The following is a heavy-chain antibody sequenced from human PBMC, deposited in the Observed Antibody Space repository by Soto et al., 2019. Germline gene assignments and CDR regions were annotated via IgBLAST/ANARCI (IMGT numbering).Heavy chain of an antibody. CDR1: GFTFSSYG. Sequence: GGSLRLSCAASGFTFSSYGMHWVRQAPGKGLEWVALISYDGSDKYYADSVKGRFTISRDNSKNTLYLQMNSLRAEDTAVYYCARAYEGDDFDYWGQGTLVTGSS. CDR3: ARAYEGDDFDY. J-gene: IGHJ4*02. D-gene: IGHD2-21*02. CDR2: ISYDGSDK. V-gene: IGHV3-30*03.